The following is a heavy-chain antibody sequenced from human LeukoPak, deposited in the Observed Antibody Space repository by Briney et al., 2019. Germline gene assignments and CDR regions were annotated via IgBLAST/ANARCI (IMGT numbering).Heavy chain of an antibody. Sequence: PGGSLRLSCDASGFTFSSHAMHWVRQAPGKGLEWVGVISYDGINKYYADSVKGRFTISRDNSKNTLSLQMNSLRAEDTAVYYCAKEYGWTQYYFDYWGQGTLVTVSS. CDR1: GFTFSSHA. CDR2: ISYDGINK. J-gene: IGHJ4*02. V-gene: IGHV3-30-3*01. CDR3: AKEYGWTQYYFDY. D-gene: IGHD6-19*01.